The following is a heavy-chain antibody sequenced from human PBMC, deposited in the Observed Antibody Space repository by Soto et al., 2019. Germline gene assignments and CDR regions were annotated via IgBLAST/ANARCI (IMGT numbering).Heavy chain of an antibody. CDR3: ARGPLVVLNYFES. V-gene: IGHV1-69*02. CDR2: IFPLTDIP. J-gene: IGHJ4*02. Sequence: QVQLVQSGTEVKKPGSSVKVSCKASGGTFRNYPINWVRQAPGQGLEWMGSIFPLTDIPDYAQNFQARITISADKSTSTAYMELSSLTSADTAMYFCARGPLVVLNYFESWGQGTLVTVSS. CDR1: GGTFRNYP.